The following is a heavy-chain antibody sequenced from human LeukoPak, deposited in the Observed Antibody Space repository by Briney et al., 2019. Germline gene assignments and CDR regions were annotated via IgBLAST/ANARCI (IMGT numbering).Heavy chain of an antibody. J-gene: IGHJ4*02. D-gene: IGHD3-22*01. CDR1: GGSFSGYY. V-gene: IGHV4-34*01. CDR2: INHSGST. Sequence: SETLSLTCAVYGGSFSGYYWSWIRQPPGKGLEWIGEINHSGSTNYNPSLKSRVTISVDTSKNQFSLKLSSVTAADTAVYYCARKPYYYDSSGYYFAPFDYWGQGTLVTASS. CDR3: ARKPYYYDSSGYYFAPFDY.